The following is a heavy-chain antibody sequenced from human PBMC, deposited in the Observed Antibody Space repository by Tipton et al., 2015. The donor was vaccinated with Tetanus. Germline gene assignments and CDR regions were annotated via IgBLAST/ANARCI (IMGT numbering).Heavy chain of an antibody. J-gene: IGHJ4*02. Sequence: TLSLTCTVSGGSISSGLYYWGWIRQSPGKGLEWIGSAFPSGNTFYNPSLMSRVTISVDTSKTQFSLKLRSVTAADTAVYFCAKTAGYDNTWLYHFDFWGQGILGTVSS. V-gene: IGHV4-39*01. CDR3: AKTAGYDNTWLYHFDF. CDR1: GGSISSGLYY. CDR2: AFPSGNT. D-gene: IGHD3-16*02.